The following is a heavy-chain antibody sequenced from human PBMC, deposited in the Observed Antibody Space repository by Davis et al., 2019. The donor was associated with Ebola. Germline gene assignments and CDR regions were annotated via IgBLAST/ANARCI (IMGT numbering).Heavy chain of an antibody. CDR3: VRRGWELLGWFDP. Sequence: GGSLRLSCAASGFTFSSNSMNWVRQAPGKGLEWVSFISSSSNYIYYADSVKGRFTVSRDNAKNSLYLQMNSLRAEDTAVYYCVRRGWELLGWFDPWGQGTLVTVSS. V-gene: IGHV3-21*01. CDR1: GFTFSSNS. D-gene: IGHD1-26*01. J-gene: IGHJ5*02. CDR2: ISSSSNYI.